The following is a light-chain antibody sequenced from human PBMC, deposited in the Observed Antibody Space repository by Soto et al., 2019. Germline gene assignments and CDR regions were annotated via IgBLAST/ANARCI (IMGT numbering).Light chain of an antibody. CDR2: DAS. CDR3: QQYGRSYT. V-gene: IGKV3-20*01. J-gene: IGKJ2*01. CDR1: QSVSSSY. Sequence: EIVLTQSPGTLSLSPGERATLACRASQSVSSSYLAWYQQKPGQAPRLLIYDASSRATGIPDRFSGSGSGTDFTLTISRLEPEDFAVYYCQQYGRSYTFGQGTKLEIK.